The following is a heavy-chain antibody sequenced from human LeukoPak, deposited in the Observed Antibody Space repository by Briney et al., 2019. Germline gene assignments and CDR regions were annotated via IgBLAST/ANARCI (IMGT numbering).Heavy chain of an antibody. CDR3: PRRGLGLLYRSPGWFDP. CDR1: GGSLSGYY. CDR2: INHSGST. D-gene: IGHD3-3*01. V-gene: IGHV4-34*01. J-gene: IGHJ5*02. Sequence: PSETLSLTCAVYGGSLSGYYWSWIRQPPGKGLEWIGEINHSGSTNYNPSLKSRVTISVDTSKNQFSLKLSSVTAADTAVYYCPRRGLGLLYRSPGWFDPWGQGTLVTVSS.